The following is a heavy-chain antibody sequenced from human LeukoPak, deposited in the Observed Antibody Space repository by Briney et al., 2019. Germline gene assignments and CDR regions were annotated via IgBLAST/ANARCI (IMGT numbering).Heavy chain of an antibody. CDR1: GGSISDYY. V-gene: IGHV4-59*01. J-gene: IGHJ3*01. CDR2: SYYSGST. CDR3: ARGTGEYYYL. Sequence: SETLSLTCTVSGGSISDYYWSWIRRPPGTGLEWIGYSYYSGSTKYNPYLKSRVTISIDTSKNQFSLKLSSVTTADTALYYCARGTGEYYYLWGQGTMVTVSS. D-gene: IGHD3-22*01.